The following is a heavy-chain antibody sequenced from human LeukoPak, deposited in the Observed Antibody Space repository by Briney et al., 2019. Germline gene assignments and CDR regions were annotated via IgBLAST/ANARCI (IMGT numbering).Heavy chain of an antibody. CDR1: GGSISSGDYY. D-gene: IGHD6-19*01. V-gene: IGHV4-30-4*01. Sequence: PSETLSLTCTVSGGSISSGDYYWSWIRQPPGKGLEWIGYIYYSGSTYYNPSLKSRVTISVDTSKNQFSLKLSSVTAADTAVYYCARVPMQWLVLTDYWGQGTLVTVSS. CDR3: ARVPMQWLVLTDY. CDR2: IYYSGST. J-gene: IGHJ4*02.